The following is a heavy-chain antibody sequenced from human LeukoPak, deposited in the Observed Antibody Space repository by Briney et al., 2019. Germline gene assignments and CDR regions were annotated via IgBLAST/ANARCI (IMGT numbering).Heavy chain of an antibody. V-gene: IGHV3-30*02. CDR3: ANRPTVAVAGMGKAFDI. CDR2: IRYDGSNK. J-gene: IGHJ3*02. D-gene: IGHD6-19*01. CDR1: GFTFSTYG. Sequence: PGGSLRLSCAASGFTFSTYGMHWVRQAPGKGLEWVAFIRYDGSNKYYADSVKGRFTVSRDNSKNTLYLQMNSLRAEDTAVYYCANRPTVAVAGMGKAFDIWGQGTMVTVPS.